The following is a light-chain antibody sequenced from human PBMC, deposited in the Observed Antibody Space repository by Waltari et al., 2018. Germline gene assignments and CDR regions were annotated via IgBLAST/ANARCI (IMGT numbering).Light chain of an antibody. CDR1: QDIRNY. CDR3: QQSGT. J-gene: IGKJ5*01. Sequence: DIQMTQSPSSLSASVGDRVTISCQASQDIRNYLNWYQHKPGKAPKLLIYDASNLKTGVPSRFTGRGSGTNFTFTIHSLQPEDIATYYCQQSGTFGQGTRLEIK. CDR2: DAS. V-gene: IGKV1-33*01.